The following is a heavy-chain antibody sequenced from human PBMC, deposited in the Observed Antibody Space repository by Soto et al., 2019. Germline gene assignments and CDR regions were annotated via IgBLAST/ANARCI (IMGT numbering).Heavy chain of an antibody. CDR3: AKGRGGSGSLTPRVDF. D-gene: IGHD3-10*01. V-gene: IGHV3-23*01. CDR1: GFTFNNYA. CDR2: ISGGGDTT. Sequence: EVQLLESGGGLVQPGGSLRLSCAASGFTFNNYAMTWVRQAPGKGLEWVSAISGGGDTTSYEDSVKARFTFSRDGSKNTLYLQMSSLRAEDTALYYCAKGRGGSGSLTPRVDFWGQGTLVTVSS. J-gene: IGHJ4*02.